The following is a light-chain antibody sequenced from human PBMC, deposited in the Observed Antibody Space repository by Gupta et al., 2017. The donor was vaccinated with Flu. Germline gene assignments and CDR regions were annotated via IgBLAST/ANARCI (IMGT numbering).Light chain of an antibody. V-gene: IGLV2-8*01. Sequence: QSALTQPPSASESPGQSVTISCTGTSSDVGGYNYVSWYQQHPGKAPKLMIYEVTKRPSGVPDRFSGSKSGNTASLTVSGLQAEDEADYYCSSYADRNSVIFGGGTKLTVL. CDR1: SSDVGGYNY. J-gene: IGLJ2*01. CDR3: SSYADRNSVI. CDR2: EVT.